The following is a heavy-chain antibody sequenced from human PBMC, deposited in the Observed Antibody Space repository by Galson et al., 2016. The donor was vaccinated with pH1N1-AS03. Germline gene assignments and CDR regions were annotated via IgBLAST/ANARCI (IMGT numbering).Heavy chain of an antibody. D-gene: IGHD3-22*01. CDR2: LNTDVSST. J-gene: IGHJ3*02. V-gene: IGHV3-74*01. CDR3: ARVTDFYGSGGYSKLHAFDI. Sequence: SLRLSCAASGFNVSNYWMNWVRQAPGKGLVWVSLLNTDVSSTTYADSAKGRFTISRDNAKNTLYLQMNSLRAEDTAVYLRARVTDFYGSGGYSKLHAFDIWGQGTMVSVSS. CDR1: GFNVSNYW.